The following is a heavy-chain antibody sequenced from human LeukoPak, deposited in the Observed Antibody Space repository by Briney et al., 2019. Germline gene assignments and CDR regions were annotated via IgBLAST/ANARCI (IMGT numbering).Heavy chain of an antibody. Sequence: PGGTLRLSCAASGFTFSGYGMSWVRQAPGKGLEWVSAISGSGGSTYYADSVKGRFTISRDNSKNTLYLQMNSLRAEDTAVYYCAKDLSRGGYDRAFDIWGQGTMVTVSS. J-gene: IGHJ3*02. CDR2: ISGSGGST. V-gene: IGHV3-23*01. D-gene: IGHD5-12*01. CDR3: AKDLSRGGYDRAFDI. CDR1: GFTFSGYG.